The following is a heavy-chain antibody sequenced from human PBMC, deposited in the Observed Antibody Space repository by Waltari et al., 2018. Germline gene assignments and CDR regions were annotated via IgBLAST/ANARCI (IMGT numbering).Heavy chain of an antibody. CDR1: GLTLNDLS. J-gene: IGHJ6*02. CDR2: VGPQGVQT. Sequence: QVQLLQSGAEVKTPGASVKVSCKVSGLTLNDLSMQWVRQLPGEGLQWMGGVGPQGVQTVIGQALQGRIPRTEDTSTDTAYMELNNLTSEDTAVYYCAAESPGTDDRFYYYHIMDFWGQGTTVTVSS. CDR3: AAESPGTDDRFYYYHIMDF. V-gene: IGHV1-24*01.